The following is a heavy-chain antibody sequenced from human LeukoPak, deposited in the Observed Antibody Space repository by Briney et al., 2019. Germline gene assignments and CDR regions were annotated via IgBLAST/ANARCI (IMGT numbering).Heavy chain of an antibody. CDR3: ASGVTAKLDY. CDR2: INHSGST. J-gene: IGHJ4*02. V-gene: IGHV4-34*01. D-gene: IGHD2-21*02. CDR1: GGSFSGYY. Sequence: SETLSLTYADYGGSFSGYYWSWIRQPPGKGLEWIGEINHSGSTNYNPSLKSRVTISVDTSKNQFSLKLSSVTAADTAVYYCASGVTAKLDYWGQGTLVTVSS.